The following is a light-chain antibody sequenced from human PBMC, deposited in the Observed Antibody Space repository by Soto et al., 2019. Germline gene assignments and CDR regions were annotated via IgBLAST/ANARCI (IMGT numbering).Light chain of an antibody. CDR1: QSISNW. Sequence: DIQMTQSPSTLSASVGDRVTITCRASQSISNWLAWYQQKPGTAPNLLIYKASTVARGVPSRFSGSGSGTEFTLTISRLHPDFSATYYCHQYSDNWTFGQGTKVEIK. CDR2: KAS. CDR3: HQYSDNWT. J-gene: IGKJ1*01. V-gene: IGKV1-5*03.